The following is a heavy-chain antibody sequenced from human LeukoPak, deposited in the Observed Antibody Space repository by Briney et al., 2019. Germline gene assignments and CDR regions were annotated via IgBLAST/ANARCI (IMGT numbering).Heavy chain of an antibody. CDR2: ISSSSSYT. CDR1: RFTFSDYY. Sequence: GGSLRLSCAASRFTFSDYYLSWIRQAQGKGLEWVSYISSSSSYTNYADSVKGRFTISRDNAKNSLYLQMNSLRAEDTAVYYCARDAGYGSGSYYIYWGQGTLVTVSS. CDR3: ARDAGYGSGSYYIY. D-gene: IGHD3-10*01. V-gene: IGHV3-11*06. J-gene: IGHJ4*02.